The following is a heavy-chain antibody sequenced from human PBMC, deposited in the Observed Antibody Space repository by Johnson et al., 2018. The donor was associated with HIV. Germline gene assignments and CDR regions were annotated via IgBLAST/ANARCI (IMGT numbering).Heavy chain of an antibody. CDR3: ARDRFGSGRPNAFDL. D-gene: IGHD3-10*01. CDR1: GFTVSSNY. J-gene: IGHJ3*01. CDR2: IYDVGTT. V-gene: IGHV3-66*02. Sequence: VQLVESGGGLVQPGGSLRLSCAASGFTVSSNYMSWVRQAPGKGLEWVSFIYDVGTTYYADSVKGRFTISRDNSKNTLYLQMNSLRIEDTAVYYCARDRFGSGRPNAFDLWGQGTMVTVSS.